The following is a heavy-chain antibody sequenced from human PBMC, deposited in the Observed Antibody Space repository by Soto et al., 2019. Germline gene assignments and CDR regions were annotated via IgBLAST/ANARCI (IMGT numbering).Heavy chain of an antibody. V-gene: IGHV1-69*06. Sequence: SVKVSCKASGGTFSSYAISWVRQAPGQGLEWMGGIIPIFGTANYAQKFQGRVTITADKSTSTAYMELSSLRSEDTAVYYCARRGATVVTLGYYYGMDVWGQGTTVTVSS. CDR1: GGTFSSYA. CDR2: IIPIFGTA. D-gene: IGHD4-17*01. J-gene: IGHJ6*02. CDR3: ARRGATVVTLGYYYGMDV.